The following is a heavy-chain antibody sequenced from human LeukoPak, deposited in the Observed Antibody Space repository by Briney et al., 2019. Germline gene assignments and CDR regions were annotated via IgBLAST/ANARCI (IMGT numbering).Heavy chain of an antibody. V-gene: IGHV3-30*03. J-gene: IGHJ4*02. CDR1: GFTFSNYG. D-gene: IGHD5-18*01. Sequence: GGSLRLSCAASGFTFSNYGMHWVRQAPGKGLEWVAVISYDESYKYYADSVKGRFIISRDNSKNTLYLSMNSLRAEDTAVYYCARDRYSYGYFDYWGQGTLVTVSS. CDR3: ARDRYSYGYFDY. CDR2: ISYDESYK.